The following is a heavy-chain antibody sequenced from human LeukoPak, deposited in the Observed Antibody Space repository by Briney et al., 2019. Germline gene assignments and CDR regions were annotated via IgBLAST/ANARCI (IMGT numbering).Heavy chain of an antibody. D-gene: IGHD3-10*01. Sequence: GASVKVSCKASGYTFTSYDINWVRQATGQGLEWMGWMNPNSGNTGYAQKFRGRVTITRNTSISTAYMELSSLRSEDTAVYYCARGGSGRTFYYYYYYMDVWGKGTTVTVSS. CDR2: MNPNSGNT. V-gene: IGHV1-8*03. CDR1: GYTFTSYD. CDR3: ARGGSGRTFYYYYYYMDV. J-gene: IGHJ6*03.